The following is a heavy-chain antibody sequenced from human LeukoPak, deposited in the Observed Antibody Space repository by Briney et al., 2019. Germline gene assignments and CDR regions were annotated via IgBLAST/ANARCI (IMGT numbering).Heavy chain of an antibody. J-gene: IGHJ3*02. Sequence: GGSLRLSCAASGFTFSSYWMSWVRQAPGKGLEWVANIKQDGSEKYYVDSVKGRFTISRDNAKNSLYLQMNSLRAEDTAVYYCARDLAAAGTVAAFDIRGQGTMVTVSS. CDR3: ARDLAAAGTVAAFDI. D-gene: IGHD6-13*01. V-gene: IGHV3-7*01. CDR2: IKQDGSEK. CDR1: GFTFSSYW.